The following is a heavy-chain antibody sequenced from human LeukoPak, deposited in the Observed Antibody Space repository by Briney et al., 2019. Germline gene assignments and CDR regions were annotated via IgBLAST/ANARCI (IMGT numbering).Heavy chain of an antibody. D-gene: IGHD3-10*01. CDR2: ISGSGGST. V-gene: IGHV3-23*01. CDR3: ATRYASGPIADY. CDR1: GFTFSGYA. J-gene: IGHJ4*02. Sequence: GGSLRLSCAASGFTFSGYAMSWVRQAPGKGLEWVSAISGSGGSTYYADSVKGRFTISRDNAKNSLYLQMNSLRAEDTALYYCATRYASGPIADYWGQGTLVTVSS.